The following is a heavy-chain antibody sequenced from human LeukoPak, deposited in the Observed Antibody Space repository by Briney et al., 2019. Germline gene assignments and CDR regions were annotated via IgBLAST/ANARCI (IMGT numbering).Heavy chain of an antibody. Sequence: GRSLRLSCAASGFTFSSNAMHWVRQAPGKGLEWVAVISYDGSNKYYADSVKGRFTISRDNSKNTLYLQMNSLRAEDTAVYYCARGGSDYGPFDYWGQGTLVTVSS. J-gene: IGHJ4*02. CDR2: ISYDGSNK. CDR1: GFTFSSNA. D-gene: IGHD4-17*01. CDR3: ARGGSDYGPFDY. V-gene: IGHV3-30-3*01.